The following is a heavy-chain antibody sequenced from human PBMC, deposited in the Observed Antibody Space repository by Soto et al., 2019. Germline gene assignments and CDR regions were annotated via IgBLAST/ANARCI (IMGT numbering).Heavy chain of an antibody. CDR2: ISGSGGST. D-gene: IGHD3-22*01. J-gene: IGHJ4*02. CDR3: ANPYYDSSGSRAY. Sequence: GGSLRLSCAASGFTFSSYAMSWVRQAPGKGLEWVSAISGSGGSTYYADSVKGRFTISRDNSKNTLYLQMNSLRAEDTAVYYCANPYYDSSGSRAYWGQGTLVTVSS. CDR1: GFTFSSYA. V-gene: IGHV3-23*01.